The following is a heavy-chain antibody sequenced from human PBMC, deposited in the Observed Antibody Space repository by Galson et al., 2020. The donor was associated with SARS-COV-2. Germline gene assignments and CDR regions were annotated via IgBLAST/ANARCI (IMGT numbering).Heavy chain of an antibody. D-gene: IGHD5-18*01. J-gene: IGHJ4*02. CDR2: ISYDGSNK. Sequence: GESLKISCAASGFTFSSYAMHWVRQAPGKGLEWVAVISYDGSNKYYADSVKGRFTISRDNSKNTLYLRMNSLRAEDTAVYYCARDLWSPIQLWSQGFEYWGQGTLVTVSS. CDR3: ARDLWSPIQLWSQGFEY. V-gene: IGHV3-30-3*01. CDR1: GFTFSSYA.